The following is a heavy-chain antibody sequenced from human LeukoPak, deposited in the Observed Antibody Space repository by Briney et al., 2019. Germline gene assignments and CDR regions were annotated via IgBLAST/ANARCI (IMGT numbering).Heavy chain of an antibody. CDR1: GFTFSSYG. Sequence: GRSLRLSCAASGFTFSSYGMHWVRQAPGKGVEWVAVIWYDGSNKYYADSVKGRFTISRDNSKNTLYLQMDSLRAEDTAVYYCARSPAGSGSYLYFDYWGQGTLVTVSS. CDR3: ARSPAGSGSYLYFDY. V-gene: IGHV3-33*01. D-gene: IGHD1-26*01. CDR2: IWYDGSNK. J-gene: IGHJ4*02.